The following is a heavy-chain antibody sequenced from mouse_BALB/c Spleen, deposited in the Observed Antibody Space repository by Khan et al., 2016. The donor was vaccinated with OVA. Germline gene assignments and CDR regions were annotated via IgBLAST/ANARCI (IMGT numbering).Heavy chain of an antibody. V-gene: IGHV5-6*01. CDR1: GFTFGTYG. J-gene: IGHJ4*01. Sequence: EVELVESGGDLVKPGGSLKLSCAASGFTFGTYGVSWVRRTPDKRLEWVATISSGGTYTYYPDSVKGRFTISRDIAKNTLYLQMSSLKSEDTAMYYCARLYAMDYWGQGTSVTVSS. CDR2: ISSGGTYT. CDR3: ARLYAMDY.